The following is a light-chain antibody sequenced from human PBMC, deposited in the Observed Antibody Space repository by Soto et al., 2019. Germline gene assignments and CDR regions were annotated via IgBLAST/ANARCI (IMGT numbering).Light chain of an antibody. CDR3: CSYAGRWV. Sequence: QSALTQPASVSGSPGQSITISCTGTSGDVGSYNLVSWYQQHPGKAPKLMIYEGSKRPSWVSNRFSGSKSGNTASLTISGLQAEDEADYYCCSYAGRWVFGGGTKLTVL. CDR1: SGDVGSYNL. V-gene: IGLV2-23*01. J-gene: IGLJ2*01. CDR2: EGS.